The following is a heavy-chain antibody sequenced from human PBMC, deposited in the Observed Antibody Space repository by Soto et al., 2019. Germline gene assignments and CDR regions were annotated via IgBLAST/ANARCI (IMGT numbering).Heavy chain of an antibody. CDR2: IYSGGST. D-gene: IGHD6-13*01. J-gene: IGHJ6*03. CDR1: GFTVSSNY. CDR3: ARAPGIAAAGTFYYYMDV. Sequence: GGSLRLSCAASGFTVSSNYMSWVRQAPGKGLEWVSVIYSGGSTYYADSVKGRFTISRDNSKNTLYLQMNSLRAEDTAVYYCARAPGIAAAGTFYYYMDVWGKGTTVTVSS. V-gene: IGHV3-66*01.